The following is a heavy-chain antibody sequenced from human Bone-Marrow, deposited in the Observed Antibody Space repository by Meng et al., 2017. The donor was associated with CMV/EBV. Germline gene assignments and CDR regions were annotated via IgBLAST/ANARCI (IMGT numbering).Heavy chain of an antibody. CDR2: ISSSSSTI. D-gene: IGHD3-3*01. CDR1: GFTFSSYS. Sequence: GGSLRLSCAASGFTFSSYSMNWVRQAPGKGLEWVSYISSSSSTIYYADSVKGRFTISRDNAKNSLYLQMNSLRAEDTAVYYCARDPAGTYYDFWSGYYGMDVWGQGTTV. J-gene: IGHJ6*01. V-gene: IGHV3-48*04. CDR3: ARDPAGTYYDFWSGYYGMDV.